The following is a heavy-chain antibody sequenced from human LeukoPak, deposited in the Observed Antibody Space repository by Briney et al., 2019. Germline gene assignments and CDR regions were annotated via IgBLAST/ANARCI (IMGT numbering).Heavy chain of an antibody. J-gene: IGHJ4*02. CDR2: NSSSSSYI. CDR1: GFTFSSYN. D-gene: IGHD1-26*01. V-gene: IGHV3-21*01. CDR3: ARDRGWDFDY. Sequence: PGGSLRLSCAASGFTFSSYNMNWVRQAPGKGLEWVSSNSSSSSYIYYADSVKGRFTISRDNAKNSLYLQMNSLRAEDTAVYYCARDRGWDFDYWGQGTLVTVSS.